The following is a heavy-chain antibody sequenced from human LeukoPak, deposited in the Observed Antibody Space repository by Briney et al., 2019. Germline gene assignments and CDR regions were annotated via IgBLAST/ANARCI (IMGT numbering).Heavy chain of an antibody. J-gene: IGHJ5*02. D-gene: IGHD1-26*01. CDR2: IYHSGST. Sequence: SETLSLTCAVSGYSISSGYYWGWIRQPPGKGLEWIGSIYHSGSTYYNPSLKSRVTISVDTPNNQFSLKLSSVTAADTAVYYCAREIVGATGWFDPWGQGTLVTVSS. CDR3: AREIVGATGWFDP. V-gene: IGHV4-38-2*01. CDR1: GYSISSGYY.